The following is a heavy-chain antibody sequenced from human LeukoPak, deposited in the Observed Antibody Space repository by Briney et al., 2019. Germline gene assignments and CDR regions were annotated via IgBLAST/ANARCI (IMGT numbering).Heavy chain of an antibody. V-gene: IGHV3-74*03. CDR3: ARDGDFWSGALDY. CDR2: INSDESTT. CDR1: GFTFSSYW. D-gene: IGHD3-3*01. Sequence: GGSLRLSCAASGFTFSSYWMHWVRQAPGKGLVWVSRINSDESTTTYADSVKGRFTISRDNAKNTLYLQMNSLRAEDTAVYYCARDGDFWSGALDYWGQGTLVTVSS. J-gene: IGHJ4*02.